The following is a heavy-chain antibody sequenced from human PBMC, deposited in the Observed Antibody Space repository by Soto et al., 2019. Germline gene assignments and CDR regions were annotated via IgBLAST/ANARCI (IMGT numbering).Heavy chain of an antibody. CDR1: GGSISSSSYY. J-gene: IGHJ4*02. D-gene: IGHD3-22*01. CDR3: ARTYYYDSSGYFSFDY. Sequence: SETLSLTCTVSGGSISSSSYYWGWIRQPPGKGLEWIGSIYYSGSTYYNPSLKSRVTISVDTSKNQFSLKLSSVTAADTAVYYCARTYYYDSSGYFSFDYWGQGTLVTVS. CDR2: IYYSGST. V-gene: IGHV4-39*01.